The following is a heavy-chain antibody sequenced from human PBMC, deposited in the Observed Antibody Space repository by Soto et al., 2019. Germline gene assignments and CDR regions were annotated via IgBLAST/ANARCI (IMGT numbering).Heavy chain of an antibody. V-gene: IGHV3-13*01. CDR1: GFTFSSYD. Sequence: GGSLRLSCATSGFTFSSYDMHWVRQATGKGLEWVSAIGTAGDTYYPGSVKGRFTISRENAKNSLYLQMNSLRAEDTAVYYCARGVAAAGHYYYYGMDVWGQGTTVTVSS. CDR2: IGTAGDT. D-gene: IGHD6-13*01. CDR3: ARGVAAAGHYYYYGMDV. J-gene: IGHJ6*02.